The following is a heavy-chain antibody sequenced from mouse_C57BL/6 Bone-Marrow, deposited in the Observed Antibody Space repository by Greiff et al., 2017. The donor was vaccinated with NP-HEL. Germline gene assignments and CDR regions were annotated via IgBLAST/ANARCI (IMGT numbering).Heavy chain of an antibody. D-gene: IGHD1-1*01. V-gene: IGHV1-72*01. CDR2: IDPNSGGT. J-gene: IGHJ3*01. CDR3: ARSYYYGSPGFAY. Sequence: QVQLQQPGAELVKPGASVKLSCKASGYTFTSYWMHWVKQRPGRGLEWIGRIDPNSGGTKYNAKFKGKATLTVDKPSSTAYLQRSSLTSEDSAVYYGARSYYYGSPGFAYWGQGTLVTASA. CDR1: GYTFTSYW.